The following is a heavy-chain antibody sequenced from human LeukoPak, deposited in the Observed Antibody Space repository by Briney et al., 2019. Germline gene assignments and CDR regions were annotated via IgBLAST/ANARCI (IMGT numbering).Heavy chain of an antibody. CDR1: GGSFSGYY. Sequence: SETLSLTCAVYGGSFSGYYWSWIRQPPGKGLEWIGEINHSGSTNYNPSLKSRATISVDTSKNQFSLKLSSVTAADTAVYYCARAAKRHSSGWYSFDYWGQGTLVTVSS. CDR2: INHSGST. D-gene: IGHD6-19*01. CDR3: ARAAKRHSSGWYSFDY. V-gene: IGHV4-34*01. J-gene: IGHJ4*02.